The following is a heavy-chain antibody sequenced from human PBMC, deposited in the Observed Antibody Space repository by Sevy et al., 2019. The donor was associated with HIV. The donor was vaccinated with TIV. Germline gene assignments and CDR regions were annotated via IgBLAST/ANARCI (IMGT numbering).Heavy chain of an antibody. CDR1: GFTFSKYW. D-gene: IGHD1-7*01. CDR3: ARDDGNYYFHY. J-gene: IGHJ4*02. V-gene: IGHV3-7*01. CDR2: IKQDAGQK. Sequence: GESLKISFAASGFTFSKYWMGWVRQAPGKGLEWVANIKQDAGQKYYVDSVKGRFTISRDNAKNSLYLQMNSLRAEDTAVYFCARDDGNYYFHYWGQGTLVTVSS.